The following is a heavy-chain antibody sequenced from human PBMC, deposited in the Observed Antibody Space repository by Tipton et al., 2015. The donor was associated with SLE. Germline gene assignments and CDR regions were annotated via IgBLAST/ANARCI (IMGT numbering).Heavy chain of an antibody. CDR1: GDSVSSTSAT. Sequence: GLVKPSQTLSVTCAISGDSVSSTSATWNWIRQSPSRGLEWLGRTYYRSRWYNDSTVSVKSRIIINPDTAKNQFSLQLNPVTPEDTAVYYCYYMDVWGKGTTVTVSS. CDR3: YYMDV. V-gene: IGHV6-1*01. CDR2: TYYRSRWYN. J-gene: IGHJ6*03.